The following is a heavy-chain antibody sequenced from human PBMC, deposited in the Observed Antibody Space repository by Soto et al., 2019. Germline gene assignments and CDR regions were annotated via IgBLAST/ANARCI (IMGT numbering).Heavy chain of an antibody. D-gene: IGHD1-1*01. CDR1: GGSVNSGNYY. CDR2: MSHSGGT. CDR3: ARVERGTATTVVDAFDI. V-gene: IGHV4-34*01. Sequence: QVQLQQWGAGLLKPSETLSLTCAVYGGSVNSGNYYWSWIRQPPGKVLEWIGEMSHSGGTHFNPSLQNRVTISVDTSKNQFSLKMSSVTAADTALYYCARVERGTATTVVDAFDICGPGTLVTFSS. J-gene: IGHJ3*02.